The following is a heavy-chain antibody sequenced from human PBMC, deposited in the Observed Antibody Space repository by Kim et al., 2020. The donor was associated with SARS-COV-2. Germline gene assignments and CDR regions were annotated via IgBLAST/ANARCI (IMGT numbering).Heavy chain of an antibody. Sequence: PSLKSRVTISVDTSKNQFSLKLSSVTAAYTAVYYCARVLLWFGELGPFDYWGQGTLVTVSS. V-gene: IGHV4-34*01. CDR3: ARVLLWFGELGPFDY. D-gene: IGHD3-10*01. J-gene: IGHJ4*02.